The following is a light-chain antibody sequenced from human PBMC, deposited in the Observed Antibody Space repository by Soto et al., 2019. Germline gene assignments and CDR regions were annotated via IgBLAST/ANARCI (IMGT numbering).Light chain of an antibody. CDR3: NSYTTSNTRQIV. V-gene: IGLV2-14*01. J-gene: IGLJ1*01. CDR2: DVS. CDR1: SSDVGGYNY. Sequence: SVRTKPAAVLASPGQSITISCTGTSSDVGGYNYVSWYQQHPGKAPKFMIYDVSNRPSGVSTRFSGSKSGNTASLTISGLQAEDEADYYCNSYTTSNTRQIVFGTGTKVTVL.